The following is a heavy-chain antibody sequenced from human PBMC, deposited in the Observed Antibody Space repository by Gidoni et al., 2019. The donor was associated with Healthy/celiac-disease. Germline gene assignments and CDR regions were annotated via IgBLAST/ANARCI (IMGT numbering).Heavy chain of an antibody. Sequence: QVQLVQSGAEVKKPGSSVKVSCKASGGTFSSYAISWVRQAPGQGLEWMGGIIPIFGTANYAQKFQGRVTITADESTSTAYMELSSLRSEDTAVYYCARDPGAAAGPQENDAFDIWGQGTMVTVSS. D-gene: IGHD6-13*01. CDR2: IIPIFGTA. J-gene: IGHJ3*02. V-gene: IGHV1-69*01. CDR1: GGTFSSYA. CDR3: ARDPGAAAGPQENDAFDI.